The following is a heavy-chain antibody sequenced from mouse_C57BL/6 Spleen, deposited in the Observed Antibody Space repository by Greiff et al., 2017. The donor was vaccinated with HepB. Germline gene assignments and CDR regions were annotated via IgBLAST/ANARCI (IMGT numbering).Heavy chain of an antibody. Sequence: VQLQQPGAELVKPGASVKLSCKASGYTFTSYWMHWVKQRPGRGLGWIGRIDPNSGGTKYNEKFKSKATLTVDKPSSTAYMQLSSLTSEDSAVYYCAREGVYYSNYPLFAYWGQGTLVTVSA. CDR3: AREGVYYSNYPLFAY. CDR2: IDPNSGGT. J-gene: IGHJ3*01. CDR1: GYTFTSYW. V-gene: IGHV1-72*01. D-gene: IGHD2-5*01.